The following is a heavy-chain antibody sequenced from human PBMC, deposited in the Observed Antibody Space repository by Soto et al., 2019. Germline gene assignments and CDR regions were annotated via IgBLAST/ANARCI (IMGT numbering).Heavy chain of an antibody. D-gene: IGHD3-10*01. J-gene: IGHJ6*02. CDR3: THMRGSGLYGKGV. Sequence: SGPTLVNPTQTLTLTCTFSGFSLSTSGVGVGWVRQPPGKALEGLALMYSNDDKRFSTSLKSRLTITKDPSKNQVVLTMTNMDPVDTAPYYWTHMRGSGLYGKGVWGQGTTVTLSS. CDR2: MYSNDDK. V-gene: IGHV2-5*01. CDR1: GFSLSTSGVG.